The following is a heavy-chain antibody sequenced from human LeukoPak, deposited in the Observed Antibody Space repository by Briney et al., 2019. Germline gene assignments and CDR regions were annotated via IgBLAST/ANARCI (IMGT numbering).Heavy chain of an antibody. D-gene: IGHD6-19*01. CDR1: GGSISSYY. CDR3: ARGQGGIAVAGTGHYYYYMDV. CDR2: IYTSGST. Sequence: PSETLSLTCTVSGGSISSYYWSWIRQPAGKGLEWIGRIYTSGSTNYNPSLKSRVTMSVDTSKNQFSLKLSSVTAADTAVYYCARGQGGIAVAGTGHYYYYMDVWGKGTTVTISS. J-gene: IGHJ6*03. V-gene: IGHV4-4*07.